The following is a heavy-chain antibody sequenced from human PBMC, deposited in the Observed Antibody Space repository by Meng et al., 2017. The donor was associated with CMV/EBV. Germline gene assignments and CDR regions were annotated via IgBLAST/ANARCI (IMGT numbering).Heavy chain of an antibody. CDR3: ARDTITMIASDY. V-gene: IGHV3-33*01. CDR2: IWYDGSNK. D-gene: IGHD3-22*01. Sequence: SLKISCAASGFTFSSYGMHWVRQAPGKGLEWVAVIWYDGSNKFHADSVKGRFTISRDNSKNTLYLQMNSLRVEDTAVYYCARDTITMIASDYWGQGTLVTVSS. CDR1: GFTFSSYG. J-gene: IGHJ4*02.